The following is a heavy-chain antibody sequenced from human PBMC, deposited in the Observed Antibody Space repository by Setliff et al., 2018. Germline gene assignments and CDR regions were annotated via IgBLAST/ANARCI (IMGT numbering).Heavy chain of an antibody. V-gene: IGHV3-20*04. CDR1: GFTFDDYG. D-gene: IGHD6-13*01. Sequence: RPGGSLRLSCLASGFTFDDYGMSWVRQAPGKGLEWVSGLSWRGDNIGYADSVKGRFTISRDNAKNSLYLQMTSLRAEDTALYYCARGRPLYSSPVDYWGQGTRGTVS. CDR2: LSWRGDNI. J-gene: IGHJ4*02. CDR3: ARGRPLYSSPVDY.